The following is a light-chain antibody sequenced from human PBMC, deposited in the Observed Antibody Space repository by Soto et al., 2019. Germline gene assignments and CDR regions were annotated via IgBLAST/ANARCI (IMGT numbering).Light chain of an antibody. J-gene: IGLJ1*01. CDR2: EVS. CDR3: TSYTSGTYV. V-gene: IGLV2-14*01. Sequence: QSALTQPASVSGSPGQSITISCTGTTSDVGSYNYVSWYQQHPGIAPKLMIFEVSNRPSGVSNRFSGSKSGNTASLTISGLQAEDEADYYCTSYTSGTYVFGTGTKVTVL. CDR1: TSDVGSYNY.